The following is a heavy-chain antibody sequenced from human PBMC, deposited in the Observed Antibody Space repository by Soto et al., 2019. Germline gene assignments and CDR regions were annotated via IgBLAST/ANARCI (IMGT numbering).Heavy chain of an antibody. D-gene: IGHD3-22*01. Sequence: QVQLQESGPGLVKPSETLSLTCTVSGGSISTNYWSWIRQPPWKGLEWIGYIYNSGSSNYNPSLKRRVTISLDTTKNHCSLQLASVTAADTAVYDCARGDSHSSGYLIVGVLTQWGQGTLVTVSS. CDR3: ARGDSHSSGYLIVGVLTQ. V-gene: IGHV4-59*01. CDR2: IYNSGSS. J-gene: IGHJ4*02. CDR1: GGSISTNY.